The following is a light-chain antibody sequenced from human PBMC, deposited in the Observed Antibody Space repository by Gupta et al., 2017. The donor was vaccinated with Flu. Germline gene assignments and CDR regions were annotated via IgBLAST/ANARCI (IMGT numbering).Light chain of an antibody. Sequence: DIQRSQSPSSLSASVGDRVTLTCRASQSISNYLNWYQQKPGKAPKLLIYYASSWEAGVPARFSGSGAGTXFTLSIXSLQPEDFATYYCQQRYSNPRTFGXGTKVEIK. V-gene: IGKV1-39*01. CDR1: QSISNY. CDR2: YAS. CDR3: QQRYSNPRT. J-gene: IGKJ1*01.